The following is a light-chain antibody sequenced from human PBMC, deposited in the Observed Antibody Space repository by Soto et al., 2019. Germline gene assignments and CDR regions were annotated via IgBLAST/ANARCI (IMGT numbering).Light chain of an antibody. V-gene: IGKV3-11*01. Sequence: EIVLTQSPATLSLSPGERATLSCRASQSVSSYLAWYQQTPGQAPRLLIYDASNRATGIPARFSGSGSATDFTLTISSLEPEDFAVYYCQQRSNWPPFTFGPGTKVDIK. CDR2: DAS. CDR1: QSVSSY. CDR3: QQRSNWPPFT. J-gene: IGKJ3*01.